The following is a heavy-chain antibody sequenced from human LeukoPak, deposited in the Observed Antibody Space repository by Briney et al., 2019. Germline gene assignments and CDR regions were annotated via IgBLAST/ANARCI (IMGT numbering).Heavy chain of an antibody. CDR2: ISTYNGNT. V-gene: IGHV1-18*04. CDR3: ARDKDEDYDTSGMFQY. Sequence: ASVKVSCKASGYTFTNFGISWVRQAPGQRPEWMGWISTYNGNTNYVQNLQDRVTLTTDTSTTTVYMELRSLRSDDTAVYYCARDKDEDYDTSGMFQYWGQGTLVTVSS. J-gene: IGHJ1*01. CDR1: GYTFTNFG. D-gene: IGHD3-22*01.